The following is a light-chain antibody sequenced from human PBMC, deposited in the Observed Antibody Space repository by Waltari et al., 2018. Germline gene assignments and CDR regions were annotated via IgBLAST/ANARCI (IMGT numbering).Light chain of an antibody. CDR3: CSYAGSYTYVV. J-gene: IGLJ2*01. Sequence: QSALTQPRSVSGSPGQSVTISCTGTSSDVGGSNYVSWYQQHPGKAPKTMIYDVSKRPSGVPDRFSGSKSGNTASLTISGLQAEDEADYYCCSYAGSYTYVVFGGGTKLTVL. CDR1: SSDVGGSNY. V-gene: IGLV2-11*01. CDR2: DVS.